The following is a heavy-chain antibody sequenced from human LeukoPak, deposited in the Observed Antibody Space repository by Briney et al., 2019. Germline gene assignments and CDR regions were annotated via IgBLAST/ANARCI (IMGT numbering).Heavy chain of an antibody. CDR3: VNEHSGWHAFDI. Sequence: GASVKVSCKVSGYILTELSMHWVRQAPGKGLEWMVGFDPEDGETLYAQKLQGRFTMTEDGSTDTAYMELSSLSSEDTAMYYCVNEHSGWHAFDIWGQGTMVTVSS. D-gene: IGHD6-19*01. CDR2: FDPEDGET. CDR1: GYILTELS. J-gene: IGHJ3*02. V-gene: IGHV1-24*01.